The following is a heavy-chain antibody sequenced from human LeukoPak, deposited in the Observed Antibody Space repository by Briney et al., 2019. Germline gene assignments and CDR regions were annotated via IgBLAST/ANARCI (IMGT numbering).Heavy chain of an antibody. Sequence: PGGSLRLSCAASGFTFSSYSMNWVRQAPGKGLEWVSYISSSSSTIYYADSVKGRFTISRDNAKNSLYLQMNSLRAEDTAVYYCARGYSSGWKDYWGQGTLVTVSS. CDR3: ARGYSSGWKDY. V-gene: IGHV3-48*01. D-gene: IGHD6-19*01. CDR2: ISSSSSTI. CDR1: GFTFSSYS. J-gene: IGHJ4*02.